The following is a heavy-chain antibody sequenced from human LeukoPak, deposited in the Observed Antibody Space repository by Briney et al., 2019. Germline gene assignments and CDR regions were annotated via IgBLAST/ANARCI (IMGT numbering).Heavy chain of an antibody. D-gene: IGHD5-18*01. Sequence: PGGSLRLSCAASGFTFSSYAMSWVRQAPGKGLEWVSVIYSGGSTYYADSVKGRFTISRDNSKNTLYLQMNSLRAEDTAVYYCASSGGYSYGLRHWGQGTLVTVSS. CDR1: GFTFSSYA. J-gene: IGHJ4*02. CDR3: ASSGGYSYGLRH. CDR2: IYSGGST. V-gene: IGHV3-53*01.